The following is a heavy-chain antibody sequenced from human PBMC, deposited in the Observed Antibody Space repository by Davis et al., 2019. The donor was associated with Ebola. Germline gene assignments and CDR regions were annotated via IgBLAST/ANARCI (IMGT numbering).Heavy chain of an antibody. V-gene: IGHV4-34*01. CDR3: ARRTRSAMSTIFHDAFDI. CDR2: ISHSGSP. CDR1: GGTFSGYY. D-gene: IGHD5-24*01. J-gene: IGHJ3*02. Sequence: SETLSLTCAVYGGTFSGYYWSWIRQSPGKGLEWIGEISHSGSPTYNPSLKSRVTISVDTSKNQFSLKLSSVTAADTAVYYCARRTRSAMSTIFHDAFDIWGQGTMVTVSS.